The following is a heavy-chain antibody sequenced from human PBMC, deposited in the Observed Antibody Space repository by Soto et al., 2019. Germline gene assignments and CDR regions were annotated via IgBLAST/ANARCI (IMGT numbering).Heavy chain of an antibody. CDR2: IIPIFGTA. D-gene: IGHD2-2*01. CDR3: ARSMPPNIVVVPAAPWVYYYGMDV. CDR1: GGTFSSYA. Sequence: SVKVSCKASGGTFSSYAISWVRQAPGQGLEWMGGIIPIFGTANYAQKFQGRVTITADESTSTAYMELSSLRSEDTAVYYCARSMPPNIVVVPAAPWVYYYGMDVWGQGTMFTVSS. J-gene: IGHJ6*02. V-gene: IGHV1-69*13.